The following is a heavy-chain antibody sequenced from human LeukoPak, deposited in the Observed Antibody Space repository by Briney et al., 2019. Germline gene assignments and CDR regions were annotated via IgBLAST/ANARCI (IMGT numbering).Heavy chain of an antibody. V-gene: IGHV3-33*01. D-gene: IGHD4-17*01. CDR3: ARALGTTNYFFDY. Sequence: GGSLRLSCAASGFTFSNYGFHWVRQAPGKGLEWVAVIWYDGSNKYYADSVKGRFTISRDNSKNTLYLQMNSLRAEDTAVYYCARALGTTNYFFDYWGQGTLVTVSS. CDR2: IWYDGSNK. CDR1: GFTFSNYG. J-gene: IGHJ4*02.